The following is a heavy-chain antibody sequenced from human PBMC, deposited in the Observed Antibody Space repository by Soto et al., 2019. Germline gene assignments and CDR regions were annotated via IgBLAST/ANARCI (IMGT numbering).Heavy chain of an antibody. D-gene: IGHD1-7*01. CDR1: GGSFSGYY. J-gene: IGHJ5*02. CDR2: INHSGST. V-gene: IGHV4-34*01. CDR3: ARGLNWNYVCWLDP. Sequence: KLPETLSLTCAVYGGSFSGYYWSWIRQPPGKGLEWIGEINHSGSTNYNPSLKSRVTISVDTSKNQFSLKLSSVTAADTAVYYCARGLNWNYVCWLDPWGQGTLVTVSS.